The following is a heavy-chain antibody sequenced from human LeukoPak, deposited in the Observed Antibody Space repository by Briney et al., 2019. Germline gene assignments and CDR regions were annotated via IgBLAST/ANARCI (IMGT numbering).Heavy chain of an antibody. Sequence: ASVKVSCKASAYTLTGYYLHWVPQAPGQGPEWMAWIDPNNGDTDYAQKFQGRVTMTRDRSISTVYMDLTRLTSDDTAVYYCARRSRNGLDAFDIWGQGTMVTVSS. D-gene: IGHD1-14*01. CDR3: ARRSRNGLDAFDI. J-gene: IGHJ3*02. V-gene: IGHV1-2*02. CDR2: IDPNNGDT. CDR1: AYTLTGYY.